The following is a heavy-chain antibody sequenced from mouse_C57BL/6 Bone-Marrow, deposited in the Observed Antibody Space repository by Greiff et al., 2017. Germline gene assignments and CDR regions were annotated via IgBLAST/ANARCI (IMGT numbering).Heavy chain of an antibody. J-gene: IGHJ3*02. Sequence: EVQLVESGPGLVKPSQSLSLTCTVTGYSITSDYAWNWIRQFPGNKLEWMGYINYSGSISYHPSPKSRISITRDPSKNQFFLQLNSVTTEDTATYYWARGNYGRRWGQGTLVTVSA. CDR2: INYSGSI. D-gene: IGHD1-1*01. V-gene: IGHV3-2*02. CDR1: GYSITSDYA. CDR3: ARGNYGRR.